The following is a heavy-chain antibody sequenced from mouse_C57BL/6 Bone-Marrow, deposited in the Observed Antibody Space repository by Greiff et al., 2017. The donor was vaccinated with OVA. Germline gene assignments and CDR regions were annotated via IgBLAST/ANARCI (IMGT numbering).Heavy chain of an antibody. CDR3: ARWGTTVVDAMDY. V-gene: IGHV1-69*01. CDR2: IDPSDSYP. J-gene: IGHJ4*01. CDR1: GYTFTSYW. Sequence: QVQLQQPGAELVMPGASVKLSCKASGYTFTSYWMPWVKQRPGQGLEWIGEIDPSDSYPNYNQKFKGKSTLTVDKSSSTAYMQLSSLTSEDSAVYYCARWGTTVVDAMDYWGQGTSVTVSS. D-gene: IGHD1-1*01.